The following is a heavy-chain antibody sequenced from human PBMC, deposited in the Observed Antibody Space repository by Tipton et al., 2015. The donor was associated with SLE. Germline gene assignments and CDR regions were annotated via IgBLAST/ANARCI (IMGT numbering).Heavy chain of an antibody. CDR2: IYHSGST. D-gene: IGHD5-18*01. CDR3: ARGGQLWLNFDY. CDR1: GYSISSGYY. V-gene: IGHV4-38-2*01. Sequence: LRLSCAVSGYSISSGYYWGWIRQPPGKGLEWIGSIYHSGSTYYNQSLKSRVTISVDTSKNQFSLKLSSVTAADTAVYYCARGGQLWLNFDYWGQGTVVTVSS. J-gene: IGHJ4*02.